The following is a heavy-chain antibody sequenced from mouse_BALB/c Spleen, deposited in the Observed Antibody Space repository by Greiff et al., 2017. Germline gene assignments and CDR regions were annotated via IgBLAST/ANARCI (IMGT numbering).Heavy chain of an antibody. Sequence: VQLQQSGAELVRPGASVTLSCKASGYTFTDYEMHWVKQTPVHGLEWIGAIDPETGGTAYNQKFMGKATLTADKSSSTAYMELRSLTSEDSAVYYCTREELVYYFDCWGEGTTLAGTS. V-gene: IGHV1-15*01. J-gene: IGHJ2*01. CDR3: TREELVYYFDC. D-gene: IGHD4-1*01. CDR1: GYTFTDYE. CDR2: IDPETGGT.